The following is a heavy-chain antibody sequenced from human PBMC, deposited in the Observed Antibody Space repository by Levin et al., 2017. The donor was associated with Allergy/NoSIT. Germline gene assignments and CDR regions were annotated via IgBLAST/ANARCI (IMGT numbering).Heavy chain of an antibody. J-gene: IGHJ6*02. Sequence: GGSLRLSCAASGFTFDDYAMHWVRQAPGKGLEWVSGISWNSGSIGYADSVKGRFTISRDNAKNSLYLQMNSLRAEDTALYYCAKDSMVRGVMFYDYGMDVWGQGTTVTVSS. CDR1: GFTFDDYA. V-gene: IGHV3-9*01. CDR3: AKDSMVRGVMFYDYGMDV. D-gene: IGHD3-10*01. CDR2: ISWNSGSI.